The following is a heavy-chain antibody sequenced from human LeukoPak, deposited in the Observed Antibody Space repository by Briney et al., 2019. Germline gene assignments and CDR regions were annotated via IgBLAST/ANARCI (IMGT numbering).Heavy chain of an antibody. CDR3: ASTSGSYYIRGAFDI. CDR1: GFTFSSYS. CDR2: ISSSGSTI. D-gene: IGHD1-26*01. Sequence: GGSLRLSCAASGFTFSSYSMNWVRQAPGKGLEWVSSISSSGSTIYYADSVKGRFTISRDNAKNSLYLQMNSLRAEDTAVYYCASTSGSYYIRGAFDIWGQGTMVTVSS. J-gene: IGHJ3*02. V-gene: IGHV3-48*04.